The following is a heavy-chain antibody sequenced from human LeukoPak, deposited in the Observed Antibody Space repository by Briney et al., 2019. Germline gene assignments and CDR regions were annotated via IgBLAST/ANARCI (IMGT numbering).Heavy chain of an antibody. CDR3: ARGTISGQDYYYMDV. CDR2: ISAYNGKT. J-gene: IGHJ6*03. Sequence: ASVKVSCKASGYTFTSYGINWVRQAPGQGLEWMGWISAYNGKTNYAQKLQGRVTMTTDTSTSTVYMELRSLRSDDTAVYYCARGTISGQDYYYMDVWGKGTTATVSS. CDR1: GYTFTSYG. V-gene: IGHV1-18*01. D-gene: IGHD2-15*01.